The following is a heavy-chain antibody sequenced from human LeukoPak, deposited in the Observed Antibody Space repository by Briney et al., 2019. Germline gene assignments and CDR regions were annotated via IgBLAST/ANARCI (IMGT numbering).Heavy chain of an antibody. CDR3: AKDSHTTPYYDFWSGYYTSKDSGLFYGMDV. D-gene: IGHD3-3*01. CDR2: ISGSGGST. CDR1: GFTFSSYA. Sequence: GGSLRLSCAASGFTFSSYAMSWVRQAPGKGLEWVSAISGSGGSTYYAGSVKGRSTISRDNSKNTLYLQMNSLRAEDTAVYYCAKDSHTTPYYDFWSGYYTSKDSGLFYGMDVWGQGTTVTVSS. J-gene: IGHJ6*02. V-gene: IGHV3-23*01.